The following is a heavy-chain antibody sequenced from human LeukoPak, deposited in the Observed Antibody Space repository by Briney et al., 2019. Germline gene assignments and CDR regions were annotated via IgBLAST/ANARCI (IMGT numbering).Heavy chain of an antibody. CDR1: GYTFTGYY. CDR3: ARVLRVTISRIRYYYYGMDV. CDR2: INPNSGGT. J-gene: IGHJ6*02. D-gene: IGHD4-17*01. Sequence: GASVKVSCKASGYTFTGYYMHWVRQAPGQGLEWMGWINPNSGGTNYVQEFQGRVIMTRDTSSSKAYMELSRLRSDETAVVYCARVLRVTISRIRYYYYGMDVWGQGTTVTVSS. V-gene: IGHV1-2*02.